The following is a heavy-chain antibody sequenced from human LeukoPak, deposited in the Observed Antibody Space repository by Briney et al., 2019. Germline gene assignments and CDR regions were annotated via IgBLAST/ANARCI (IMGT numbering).Heavy chain of an antibody. CDR3: GREDSGNSDDSLHS. CDR2: ISPSGGST. CDR1: GYTFTSNY. Sequence: ASVKVSCKAFGYTFTSNYMHWVRQAPGQGPEWMGVISPSGGSTTYAQKFQGRVTLTRDMSTSTDYLELSSLRSEDTAVYYCGREDSGNSDDSLHSWGQGTMVSVSS. D-gene: IGHD4-23*01. J-gene: IGHJ3*02. V-gene: IGHV1-46*01.